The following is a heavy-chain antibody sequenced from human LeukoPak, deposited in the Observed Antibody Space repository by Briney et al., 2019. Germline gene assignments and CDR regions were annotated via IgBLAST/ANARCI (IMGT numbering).Heavy chain of an antibody. CDR1: GGTFSSYA. Sequence: GASVKVSCKASGGTFSSYAISWVRQAPGQGLEWMGGIIPIFGTANYAQKFQGRVTITTDESASTAYMEVSSLRSEDTAVYYCASGSLGDGYGVGDYYQYMDVWGKGTTVTVSS. CDR2: IIPIFGTA. J-gene: IGHJ6*03. V-gene: IGHV1-69*05. CDR3: ASGSLGDGYGVGDYYQYMDV. D-gene: IGHD5-24*01.